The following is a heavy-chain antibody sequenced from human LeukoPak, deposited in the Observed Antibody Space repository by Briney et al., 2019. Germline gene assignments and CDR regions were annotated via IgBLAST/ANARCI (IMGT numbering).Heavy chain of an antibody. CDR2: ISDSGGST. Sequence: PGGSLRLSCAVSGITLSNYGMSWVRQAPGKGLEWVAGISDSGGSTSYADSVKGRFTISRDNPKNTLYLQMNSLRAEDTAVYFCAKRGVVIRVILVGFQKAAYYFDSWGQGALVTVSS. J-gene: IGHJ4*02. CDR1: GITLSNYG. D-gene: IGHD3-22*01. V-gene: IGHV3-23*01. CDR3: AKRGVVIRVILVGFQKAAYYFDS.